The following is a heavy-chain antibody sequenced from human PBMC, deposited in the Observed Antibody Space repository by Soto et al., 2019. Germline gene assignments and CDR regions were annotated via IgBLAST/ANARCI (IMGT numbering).Heavy chain of an antibody. J-gene: IGHJ4*02. CDR2: IYYSGST. Sequence: SETLSLTCTVSGGSISSGDYHWSWIRQPPGKGLEWIGYIYYSGSTYYNPSLKSRVTISVDTSKNQFSLKLSSVTAADTAVYYCARARITVFGVVIMPFDYWGQGTLVTVSS. CDR1: GGSISSGDYH. CDR3: ARARITVFGVVIMPFDY. D-gene: IGHD3-3*01. V-gene: IGHV4-30-4*01.